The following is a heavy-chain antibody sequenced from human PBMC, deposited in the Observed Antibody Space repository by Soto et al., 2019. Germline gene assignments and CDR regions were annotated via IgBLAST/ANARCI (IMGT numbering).Heavy chain of an antibody. V-gene: IGHV3-11*05. Sequence: PGGSLRLSCAASGFTFSDYYMSWIRQAPGKGLEWVSYISSSSSYTNYADSVKGRFTISRDNAKNSLYLQMNSLRAEDTAVYYCARGTTVVTGMDYWGQGTLVTVSS. CDR2: ISSSSSYT. CDR3: ARGTTVVTGMDY. J-gene: IGHJ4*02. D-gene: IGHD4-17*01. CDR1: GFTFSDYY.